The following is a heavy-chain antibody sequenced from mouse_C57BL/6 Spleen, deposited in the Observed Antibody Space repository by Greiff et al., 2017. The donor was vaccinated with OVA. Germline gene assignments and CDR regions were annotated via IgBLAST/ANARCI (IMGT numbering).Heavy chain of an antibody. D-gene: IGHD2-1*01. CDR2: SRNKANDYTT. J-gene: IGHJ4*01. CDR1: GFTFSDFY. Sequence: EVKVVESGGGLVQSGRSLRLSCATSGFTFSDFYMEWVRQAPGKGLEWIAASRNKANDYTTEYSASVKGRFIVSRDTSQSILYLQMNALRAEDTAIYYCARDDGNYEGAMDYWGQGTSVTVSS. V-gene: IGHV7-1*01. CDR3: ARDDGNYEGAMDY.